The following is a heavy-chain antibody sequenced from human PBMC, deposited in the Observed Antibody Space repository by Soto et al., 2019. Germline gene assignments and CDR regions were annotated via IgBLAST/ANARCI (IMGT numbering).Heavy chain of an antibody. CDR3: ARRGIMITFGGVVPLLGFDP. J-gene: IGHJ5*02. V-gene: IGHV4-39*01. D-gene: IGHD3-16*01. Sequence: PSETLSLTCTVSGGSISSSSYYWGWIRQPPGKGLEWIGSIYYSGSTYYNPSLKGRVTISVDTSKNQFSLKLSSVTAADTAVYYCARRGIMITFGGVVPLLGFDPWGQGTLVTVSS. CDR1: GGSISSSSYY. CDR2: IYYSGST.